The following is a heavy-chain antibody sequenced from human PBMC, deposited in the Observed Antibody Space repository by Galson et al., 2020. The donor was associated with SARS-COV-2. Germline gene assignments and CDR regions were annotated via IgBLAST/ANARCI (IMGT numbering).Heavy chain of an antibody. CDR3: ARLLRYCSGASCYYFDY. D-gene: IGHD2-15*01. CDR1: GGSISSSSYY. V-gene: IGHV4-39*01. J-gene: IGHJ4*02. Sequence: SETLSLTCTVSGGSISSSSYYWGWIRQPPGKGLEWIGSIYYSGSTYYNPSLKSRVTISVDTSKNQFSLKLSSVTAADTAVYYCARLLRYCSGASCYYFDYWGQGTLVTVSS. CDR2: IYYSGST.